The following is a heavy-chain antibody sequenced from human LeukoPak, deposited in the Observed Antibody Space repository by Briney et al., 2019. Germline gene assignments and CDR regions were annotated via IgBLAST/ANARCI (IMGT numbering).Heavy chain of an antibody. J-gene: IGHJ4*02. Sequence: SVKVSCKTSGGTFSSDIISWVRQAPGQGLEWMGEIIPIFSTTNYAQKLQGRVTMTTDTSTSTAYMELRSLRSDDTAVYYCARDLGNSGYDWSDYWGQGTLVTVSS. CDR2: IIPIFSTT. D-gene: IGHD5-12*01. CDR1: GGTFSSDI. CDR3: ARDLGNSGYDWSDY. V-gene: IGHV1-69*05.